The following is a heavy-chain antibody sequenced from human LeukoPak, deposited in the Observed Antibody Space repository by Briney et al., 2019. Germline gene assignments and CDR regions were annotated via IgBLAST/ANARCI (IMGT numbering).Heavy chain of an antibody. CDR1: GGSISSYY. J-gene: IGHJ5*02. CDR2: IYSSGST. V-gene: IGHV4-59*01. D-gene: IGHD5-18*01. Sequence: PSETLSLTCTVSGGSISSYYWSWIRQPPGKGLEWIGYIYSSGSTNYNPSFKSRVTISVDTSNNQFSLKLSSVTAADTAVYYCARGHSYGYGWFDPWGQGTLVTVSS. CDR3: ARGHSYGYGWFDP.